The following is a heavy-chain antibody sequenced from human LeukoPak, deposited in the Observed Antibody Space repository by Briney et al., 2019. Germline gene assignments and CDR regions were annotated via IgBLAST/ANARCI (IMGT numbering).Heavy chain of an antibody. CDR2: VNPNSGGT. CDR1: GYTFTGYY. Sequence: ASVKVSCKASGYTFTGYYMHWVRQAPGQGLEWMGWVNPNSGGTNYAQKFQGRVTMTRDTSISTAYMELSSLRSEDTAVYYCASFSNGRGGKFDYWGQGTLVTVSS. V-gene: IGHV1-2*02. J-gene: IGHJ4*02. CDR3: ASFSNGRGGKFDY. D-gene: IGHD3-10*01.